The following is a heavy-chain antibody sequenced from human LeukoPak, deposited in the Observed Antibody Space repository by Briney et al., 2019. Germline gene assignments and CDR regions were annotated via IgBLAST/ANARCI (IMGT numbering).Heavy chain of an antibody. V-gene: IGHV3-74*01. CDR3: AKYYNSGTYSLDY. CDR2: VSPDGSTT. Sequence: PGGSLRLSCAASGFTFSSYWMHWVRQTPGKGLWWVSRVSPDGSTTYYADSVKGRFTISRDNAKNTLYLQMNSLRAEDTAVYYCAKYYNSGTYSLDYWGQGTLVTVSS. D-gene: IGHD3-10*01. CDR1: GFTFSSYW. J-gene: IGHJ4*02.